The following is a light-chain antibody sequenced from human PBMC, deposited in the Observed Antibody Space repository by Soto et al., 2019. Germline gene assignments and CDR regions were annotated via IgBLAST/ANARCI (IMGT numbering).Light chain of an antibody. CDR1: QSVSSSY. Sequence: EIVLTQSPGTLSLSPGERATLSCRASQSVSSSYFAWDQQNPGQAPRLLIYGASSRATGIPDRFSGSGSGEDFTLTISSLEPEDLAVDYCQQYGSSPPYSFGQGTKLESK. CDR3: QQYGSSPPYS. CDR2: GAS. V-gene: IGKV3-20*01. J-gene: IGKJ2*01.